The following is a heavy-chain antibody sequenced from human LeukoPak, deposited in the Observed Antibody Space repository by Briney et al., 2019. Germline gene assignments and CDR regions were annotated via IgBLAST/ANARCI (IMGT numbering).Heavy chain of an antibody. CDR3: ARAGAAAGTSPIDP. CDR1: GYTFTSYG. CDR2: TSAYNGNT. D-gene: IGHD6-13*01. Sequence: ASVKVSCKASGYTFTSYGISWVRQAPGQGLEWMGWTSAYNGNTNYAQKLQGRVTMTTDTSTSTAYMELRSLRSDDTAVYYCARAGAAAGTSPIDPWGQGTLVTVSS. J-gene: IGHJ5*02. V-gene: IGHV1-18*01.